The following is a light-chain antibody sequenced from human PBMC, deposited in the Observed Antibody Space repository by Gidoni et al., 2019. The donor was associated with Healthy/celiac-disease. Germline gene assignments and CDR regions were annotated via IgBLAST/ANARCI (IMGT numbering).Light chain of an antibody. CDR2: AAT. V-gene: IGKV1-39*01. CDR3: QQSYSTQVT. Sequence: DIQMTQSPSSLSASVGDRVTITCRASQSISTYLNWYQQKPGKAPKLLIDAATSLQSGVPSRFSGSGSGTDFIFTISSLQPEDFATYYCQQSYSTQVTFGQGTRLEI. CDR1: QSISTY. J-gene: IGKJ5*01.